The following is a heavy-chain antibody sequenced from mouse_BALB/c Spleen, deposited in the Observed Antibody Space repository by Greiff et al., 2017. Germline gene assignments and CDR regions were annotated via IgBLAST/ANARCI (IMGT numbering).Heavy chain of an antibody. Sequence: QVQLQQSGPGLVQPSQSLSITCTVSGFSLTSYGVHWVRQSPGKGLEWLGVIWSGGSTDYNAAFISRLSISKDNSKSQVFFKMNSLQANDTAIYYCATLNWDGYWYFDVWGAGTTVTVSS. V-gene: IGHV2-2*02. CDR1: GFSLTSYG. D-gene: IGHD4-1*01. CDR3: ATLNWDGYWYFDV. CDR2: IWSGGST. J-gene: IGHJ1*01.